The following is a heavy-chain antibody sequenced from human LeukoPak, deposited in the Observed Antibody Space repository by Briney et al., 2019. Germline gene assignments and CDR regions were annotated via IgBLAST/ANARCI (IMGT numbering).Heavy chain of an antibody. J-gene: IGHJ4*02. CDR1: GGSVSSGSYY. D-gene: IGHD4-23*01. V-gene: IGHV4-61*01. CDR3: AATTVVTGPADY. CDR2: IYYSGST. Sequence: PSETLSLTCTVSGGSVSSGSYYWGWIRQPPGKGLEWIGYIYYSGSTNYNPSLKSRVTISVDTSKNQFSLKLSSVTAADTAVYYCAATTVVTGPADYWGQGTLVTVSS.